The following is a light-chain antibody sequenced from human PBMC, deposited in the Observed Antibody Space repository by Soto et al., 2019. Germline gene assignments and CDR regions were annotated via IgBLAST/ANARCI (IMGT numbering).Light chain of an antibody. Sequence: DIQMTQSPSSLSASVGDRVTITCRASQSISNYLNWYQQKPGKAPNLLIHAASSLESGVPSRFSGSGSGTDFTLTISSLQPEDSATYYCQQSYSTLSITFGQGTRLEIK. CDR1: QSISNY. J-gene: IGKJ5*01. V-gene: IGKV1-39*01. CDR3: QQSYSTLSIT. CDR2: AAS.